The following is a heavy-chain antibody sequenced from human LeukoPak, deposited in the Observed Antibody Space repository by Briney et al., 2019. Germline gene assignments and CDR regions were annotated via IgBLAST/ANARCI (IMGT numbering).Heavy chain of an antibody. CDR1: GYTFTGYY. V-gene: IGHV1-46*01. CDR3: ARRLGVGSGWYGAPFDF. J-gene: IGHJ4*02. CDR2: INPSDDAT. Sequence: ASVKVSCKASGYTFTGYYMHWVRQAPGQGLEWMGVINPSDDATSYAQNFHDRVIMTSDTSTSTVYMELRSLRSGDTAVYYCARRLGVGSGWYGAPFDFWGQGTLVTVSS. D-gene: IGHD6-19*01.